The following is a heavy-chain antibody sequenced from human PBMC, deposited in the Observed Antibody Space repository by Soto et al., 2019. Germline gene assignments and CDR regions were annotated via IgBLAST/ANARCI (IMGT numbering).Heavy chain of an antibody. J-gene: IGHJ4*02. D-gene: IGHD2-15*01. CDR2: ISGSGGST. CDR1: GFTFSSYA. CDR3: AKDLPSIVVVVAATPRSGY. Sequence: GGSLRLSCAASGFTFSSYAMSWVRQAPGKGLEWVSAISGSGGSTYYADSVKGRFTISRDNSKNTLYLQMNSLRAEDTAVYYRAKDLPSIVVVVAATPRSGYWGQGTLVTVSS. V-gene: IGHV3-23*01.